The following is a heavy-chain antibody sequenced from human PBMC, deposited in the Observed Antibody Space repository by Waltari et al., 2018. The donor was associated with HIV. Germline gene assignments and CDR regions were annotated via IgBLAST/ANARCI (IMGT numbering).Heavy chain of an antibody. CDR1: GFTFSSYS. CDR3: ARAADLRIAAAEDAFDI. J-gene: IGHJ3*02. D-gene: IGHD6-13*01. Sequence: EVQLVESGGGLVKPGGSLRLSCAASGFTFSSYSMNWVRKAPGKGLEWVSSISSSSSYIYYADSVKGRFTISRDNAKNSLYLQMNSLRAEDTAVYYCARAADLRIAAAEDAFDIWGQGTMVTVSS. V-gene: IGHV3-21*01. CDR2: ISSSSSYI.